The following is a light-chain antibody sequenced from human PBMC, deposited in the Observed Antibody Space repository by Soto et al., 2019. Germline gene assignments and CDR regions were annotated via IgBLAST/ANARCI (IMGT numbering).Light chain of an antibody. Sequence: QSALTQPASVSGSPGQSITIPCTGASSDIGAYNYVSWYQQHPGKAPKLMIYDVSNRPSGISDRFSGSKSGNTASLTISGLQAEDAADYFCSSYTSSSTYVFGTGTKLTVL. CDR2: DVS. CDR3: SSYTSSSTYV. CDR1: SSDIGAYNY. V-gene: IGLV2-14*01. J-gene: IGLJ1*01.